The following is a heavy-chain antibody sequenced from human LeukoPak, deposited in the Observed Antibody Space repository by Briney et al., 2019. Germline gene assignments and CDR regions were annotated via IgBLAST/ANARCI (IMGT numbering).Heavy chain of an antibody. CDR1: GFTFSNYG. CDR3: ARGRSITLLRGVAMSDGFDI. J-gene: IGHJ3*02. V-gene: IGHV3-21*01. Sequence: GGSLRLSCTASGFTFSNYGMNWVRQAPGKGLEWVSFTDTSGNYIYYGDSLKGRFTISRDNAKNLVFLQMNGLRAEDTAVYYCARGRSITLLRGVAMSDGFDIWGQGAMVAVSS. CDR2: TDTSGNYI. D-gene: IGHD3-10*01.